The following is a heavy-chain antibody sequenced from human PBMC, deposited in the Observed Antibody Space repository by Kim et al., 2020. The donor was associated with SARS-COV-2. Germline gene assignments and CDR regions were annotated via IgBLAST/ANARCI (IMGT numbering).Heavy chain of an antibody. V-gene: IGHV4-39*01. CDR2: IYYSGNT. CDR1: GGSISSSSYY. Sequence: SETLSLTCTVSGGSISSSSYYWGWIRQPPGKGLEWIGSIYYSGNTYYNPSLKSRVTISVDTSKNQFSLKLSSVTAADTAVYYCARHGQSAGSGWYWGLEYYFAYWGQGTLVTVSS. D-gene: IGHD6-19*01. CDR3: ARHGQSAGSGWYWGLEYYFAY. J-gene: IGHJ4*02.